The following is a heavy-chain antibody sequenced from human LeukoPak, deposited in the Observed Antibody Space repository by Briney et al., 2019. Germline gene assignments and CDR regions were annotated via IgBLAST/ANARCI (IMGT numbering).Heavy chain of an antibody. Sequence: GGSLRFSCAASGFTFSSYWMTWVRQAPGKGLEWVANIKQDGSEKYYVDSLKGRFTISRDNAKNSLYLQMNSLRAEDTAVYYCATDRADYCDRSGYSGAHAFDIWGQGTMVTVSS. V-gene: IGHV3-7*01. J-gene: IGHJ3*02. CDR3: ATDRADYCDRSGYSGAHAFDI. D-gene: IGHD3-22*01. CDR1: GFTFSSYW. CDR2: IKQDGSEK.